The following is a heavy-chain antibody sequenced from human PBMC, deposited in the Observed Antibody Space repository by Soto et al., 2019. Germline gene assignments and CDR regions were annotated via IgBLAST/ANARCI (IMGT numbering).Heavy chain of an antibody. D-gene: IGHD3-22*01. CDR1: GGSFSGYY. V-gene: IGHV4-34*01. CDR3: AREDPRDSSGYSAFDY. Sequence: PSETLSLTCAVYGGSFSGYYWSWIRQPPGKGLERIGEINHSGSTNYNPSLKSRVTISVDTSKNQFSLKLSSVTAADTAVYYCAREDPRDSSGYSAFDYWGQGTLVTVSS. CDR2: INHSGST. J-gene: IGHJ4*02.